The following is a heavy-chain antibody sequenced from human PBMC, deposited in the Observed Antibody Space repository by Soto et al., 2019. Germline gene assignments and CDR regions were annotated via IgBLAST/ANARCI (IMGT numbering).Heavy chain of an antibody. Sequence: GGSLRLSCSASGFTFSSYAMHWVRQAPGKGLEYVSAISSNGGSTYYADSVKGRFTISRDNSKNTLYLQMSSLRAEDTAVYYCVKDRRRGGATTKYFQHWGQGTLVTVSS. CDR3: VKDRRRGGATTKYFQH. CDR1: GFTFSSYA. D-gene: IGHD1-26*01. CDR2: ISSNGGST. J-gene: IGHJ1*01. V-gene: IGHV3-64D*06.